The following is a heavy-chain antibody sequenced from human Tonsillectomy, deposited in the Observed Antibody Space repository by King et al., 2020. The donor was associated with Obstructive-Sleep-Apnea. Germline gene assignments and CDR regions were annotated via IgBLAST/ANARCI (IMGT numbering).Heavy chain of an antibody. Sequence: QLVQSGGGLVQAGGSLRLSCAASGFTFSAYAMGWVRQAPGKGLEYVSAISRNGDSTSYANSVKVRFTISRDNSKNTLFLQMGSLRAEDMAVYYCARRTIFGRGMDVWGQGTTVTVSS. J-gene: IGHJ6*02. CDR2: ISRNGDST. CDR3: ARRTIFGRGMDV. CDR1: GFTFSAYA. D-gene: IGHD3-3*01. V-gene: IGHV3-64*01.